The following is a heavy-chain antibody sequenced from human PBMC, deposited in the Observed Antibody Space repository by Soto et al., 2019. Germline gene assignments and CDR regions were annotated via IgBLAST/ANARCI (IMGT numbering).Heavy chain of an antibody. CDR3: AKEGILLMVYASPRNSHNWFDP. D-gene: IGHD2-8*01. V-gene: IGHV3-30*18. CDR2: ISYDGSNK. J-gene: IGHJ5*02. Sequence: GGSLRLSXAASGFAFSSYGMHWVRQAPGKGLEWVAVISYDGSNKYYADSVKGRFTISRDNSKNTLYLQMNSLRAEDTAVYYCAKEGILLMVYASPRNSHNWFDPWGQGTLVTVSS. CDR1: GFAFSSYG.